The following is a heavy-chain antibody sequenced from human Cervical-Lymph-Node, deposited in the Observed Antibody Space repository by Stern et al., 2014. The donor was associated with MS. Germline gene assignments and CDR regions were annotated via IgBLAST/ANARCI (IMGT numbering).Heavy chain of an antibody. D-gene: IGHD2-2*01. V-gene: IGHV4-31*03. Sequence: AQLVESGPGLVKPSQTLSLTCTVSGGPISSDNYYWTWICQHPGKGLEWIGPIYYSCTTYYKPSRQSRVFIPVATAKNRYYHCMSSVTAADTAVYYCARDHFTTSLDVWGHGTTVTVS. CDR1: GGPISSDNYY. J-gene: IGHJ6*02. CDR3: ARDHFTTSLDV. CDR2: IYYSCTT.